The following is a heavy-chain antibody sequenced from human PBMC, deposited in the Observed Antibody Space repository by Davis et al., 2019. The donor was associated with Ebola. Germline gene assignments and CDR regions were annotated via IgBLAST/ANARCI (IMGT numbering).Heavy chain of an antibody. Sequence: GESLKISCAASGFTVSSNYMSWARQAPGKGLEWVSSISSSSSTIYYADSVKGRFTISRDNAKNSLYLQMNSLRAEDTAVYYCARGRWGRKVDYWGQGTLVTVSS. CDR1: GFTVSSNY. CDR3: ARGRWGRKVDY. V-gene: IGHV3-11*01. D-gene: IGHD4-23*01. J-gene: IGHJ4*02. CDR2: ISSSSSTI.